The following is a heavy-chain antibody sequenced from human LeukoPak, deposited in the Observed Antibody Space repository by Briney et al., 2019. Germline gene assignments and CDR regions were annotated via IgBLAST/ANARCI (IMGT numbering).Heavy chain of an antibody. V-gene: IGHV3-21*05. J-gene: IGHJ4*02. CDR1: GFNFRTYN. CDR2: ISGSSSYT. Sequence: GGSLRLSCVGSGFNFRTYNLNWVRQAPGKGLEGDSDISGSSSYTDYADSVKGRFTISKDNANSSVFLQMDSLRAEDTAVYYCARGHNSGYYLKYWGQGTRVTVSS. D-gene: IGHD3-22*01. CDR3: ARGHNSGYYLKY.